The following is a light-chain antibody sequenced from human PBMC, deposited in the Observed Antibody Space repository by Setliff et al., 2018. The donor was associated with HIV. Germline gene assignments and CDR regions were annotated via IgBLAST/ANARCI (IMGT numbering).Light chain of an antibody. CDR2: DVS. J-gene: IGLJ1*01. Sequence: QSALTQPASVSGPPGQSITISCIGTSSDVGGYDFVSWYQQRPDKAPKLIIFDVSERPSGVSHRFSGSKSGNTASLTISGLQTEDEGDYFCASYRSPATYVFGIGTKATVL. CDR3: ASYRSPATYV. CDR1: SSDVGGYDF. V-gene: IGLV2-14*03.